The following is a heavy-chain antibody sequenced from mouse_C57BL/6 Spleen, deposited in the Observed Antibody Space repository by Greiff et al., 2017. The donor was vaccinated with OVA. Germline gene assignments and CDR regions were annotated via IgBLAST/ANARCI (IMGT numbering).Heavy chain of an antibody. D-gene: IGHD2-4*01. J-gene: IGHJ4*01. V-gene: IGHV2-2*01. CDR2: IWSGGST. CDR1: GFSLTSYG. Sequence: QVQLQQSGPGLVQPSQSLSITCTVSGFSLTSYGVYWVRQSPGKGLEWLGVIWSGGSTDYNAAFISRLSISKDNSKSQVFFKMNSLQADDTAIYYCARNHDYDDYYAMDYWGQGTSVTVSS. CDR3: ARNHDYDDYYAMDY.